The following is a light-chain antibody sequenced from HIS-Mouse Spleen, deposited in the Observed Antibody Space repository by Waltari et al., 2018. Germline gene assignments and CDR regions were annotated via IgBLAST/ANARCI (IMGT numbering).Light chain of an antibody. CDR1: SSDVGGYNY. V-gene: IGLV2-14*01. CDR2: EVS. J-gene: IGLJ1*01. CDR3: SSYTSSSTYV. Sequence: QSALTQPASVSGSPVQSITISCTGTSSDVGGYNYVSWYQQHPGKAPKLMIYEVSNRPSGVSNRFSGSKSGNTASLTISGLQAEDEADYYCSSYTSSSTYVFGTRTKVTVL.